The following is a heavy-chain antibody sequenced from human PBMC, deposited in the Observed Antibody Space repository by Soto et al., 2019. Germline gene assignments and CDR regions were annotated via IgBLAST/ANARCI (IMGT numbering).Heavy chain of an antibody. Sequence: QITLKESAPTLVKPTQPLTLTCTFSGFPLSTSGVGVCWIRQSPGKALHWLALIYWNGDKRYNPSLKTSLSIPKDTSKNLLVLTLTNMNPVDTATYYCAHRPSGWVLFDCWGQGTLVTVSS. CDR3: AHRPSGWVLFDC. CDR1: GFPLSTSGVG. D-gene: IGHD6-19*01. J-gene: IGHJ4*02. V-gene: IGHV2-5*01. CDR2: IYWNGDK.